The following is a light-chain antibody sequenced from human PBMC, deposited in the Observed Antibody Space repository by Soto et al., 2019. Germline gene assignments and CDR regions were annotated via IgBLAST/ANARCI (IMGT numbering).Light chain of an antibody. CDR1: QSINNRY. CDR2: AAS. V-gene: IGKV3-20*01. CDR3: QQFGSSPGFT. Sequence: EIVLTQSPGTLSLSPGERATLSCRASQSINNRYLAWYQQKPGQAPRLLLYAASSRATGIPDRFRGSGSGTDFTLTISRLEPEDFAVYYGQQFGSSPGFTFGPGTKVDIK. J-gene: IGKJ3*01.